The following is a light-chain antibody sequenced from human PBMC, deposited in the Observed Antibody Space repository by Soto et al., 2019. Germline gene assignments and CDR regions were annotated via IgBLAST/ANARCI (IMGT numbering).Light chain of an antibody. J-gene: IGLJ3*02. CDR3: AAWDDSLSGPV. CDR1: SSNIGNNA. Sequence: QAVVTQPPSVSEAPRQRVTISCSGSSSNIGNNAVNWYQQFPGKAPKLLIYYDDLLPSGVSDRFSGSKSGTSASLAISGLQSEDEADYYCAAWDDSLSGPVFGGGTKLTVL. V-gene: IGLV1-36*01. CDR2: YDD.